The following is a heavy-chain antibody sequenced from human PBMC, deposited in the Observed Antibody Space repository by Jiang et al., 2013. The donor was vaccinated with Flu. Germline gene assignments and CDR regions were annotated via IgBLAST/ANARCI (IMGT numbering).Heavy chain of an antibody. CDR2: TYYRSKWYN. CDR3: ARDLGEDCSSTSCYTGDYYGMDV. D-gene: IGHD2-2*02. J-gene: IGHJ6*02. Sequence: QTLSLTCAISGDSVSSNSAAWNWIRQSPSRGLEWLGRTYYRSKWYNDYAVSVKSRITINPDTSKNQFSLQLNSVTPEDTAVYYCARDLGEDCSSTSCYTGDYYGMDVWGQGTTVTVSS. CDR1: GDSVSSNSAA. V-gene: IGHV6-1*01.